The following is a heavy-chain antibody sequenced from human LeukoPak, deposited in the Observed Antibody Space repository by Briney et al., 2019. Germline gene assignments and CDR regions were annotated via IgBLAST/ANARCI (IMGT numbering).Heavy chain of an antibody. Sequence: GASVKVSCKVSGYTLTELSMHWVRQAPGKGLEWMGGFDPEDGETIYAQKFQGRVTMTEDTSTDTAYMELSSLRSEDTAVCYCATDSPTDCSGGSCPPRWFDPWGQGTLVTVSS. D-gene: IGHD2-15*01. CDR1: GYTLTELS. CDR3: ATDSPTDCSGGSCPPRWFDP. CDR2: FDPEDGET. V-gene: IGHV1-24*01. J-gene: IGHJ5*02.